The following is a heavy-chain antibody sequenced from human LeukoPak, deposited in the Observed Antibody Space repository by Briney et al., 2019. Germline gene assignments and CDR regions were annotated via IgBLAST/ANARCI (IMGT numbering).Heavy chain of an antibody. V-gene: IGHV4-38-2*02. CDR3: ARERRTLRIQLWLRIAAGAFDI. CDR2: INHSGST. D-gene: IGHD5-18*01. CDR1: GYSISSGYY. Sequence: SETLSLTCAVSGYSISSGYYWGWIRQPPGKGLEWIGEINHSGSTNYNPSLKSRVTISVDTSKNQFSLKLSSVTAADTAVYYCARERRTLRIQLWLRIAAGAFDIWGQGTMVTVSS. J-gene: IGHJ3*02.